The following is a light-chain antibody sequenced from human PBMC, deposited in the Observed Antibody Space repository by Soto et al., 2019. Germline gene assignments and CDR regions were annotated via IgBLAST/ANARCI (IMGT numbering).Light chain of an antibody. CDR2: DNS. V-gene: IGLV1-40*01. J-gene: IGLJ1*01. CDR3: QSYDSTLGGSNV. Sequence: QSVLTQPPSVSGAPGQRVTISCTGSSSNIGAGYDVHWYQQLPGTAPKLLIYDNSNRPSGVPDRFSGSKSGTSASLAITGLQAEDEADYYCQSYDSTLGGSNVFGTGTK. CDR1: SSNIGAGYD.